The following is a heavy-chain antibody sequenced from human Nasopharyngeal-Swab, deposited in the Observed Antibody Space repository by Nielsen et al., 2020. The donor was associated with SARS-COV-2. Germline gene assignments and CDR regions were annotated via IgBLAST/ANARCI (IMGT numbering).Heavy chain of an antibody. CDR2: INHSGNT. D-gene: IGHD3-16*02. Sequence: WIRRPPGKGLEWIGEINHSGNTNYNPSRKSRVTISLDTSKNQFSLKLTSVTAADTAVYYCARGRLRRYYDYVWGTYRSDVFDIWGQGTMVTVSS. V-gene: IGHV4-34*01. CDR3: ARGRLRRYYDYVWGTYRSDVFDI. J-gene: IGHJ3*02.